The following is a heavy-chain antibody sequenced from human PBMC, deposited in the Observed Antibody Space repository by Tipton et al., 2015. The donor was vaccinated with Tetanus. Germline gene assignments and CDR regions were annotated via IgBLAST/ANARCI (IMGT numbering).Heavy chain of an antibody. CDR1: GGSMSNNY. CDR2: IFHSGST. Sequence: TLSLTCTVSGGSMSNNYWSWIRQPPGKGLEWIAYIFHSGSTNYNPSLKSRVTISIDTAKNQFSLHLSSVTAADTAIYYCARTTRRWLHPDFWGQGTLVTVSA. J-gene: IGHJ4*02. CDR3: ARTTRRWLHPDF. D-gene: IGHD5-24*01. V-gene: IGHV4-59*01.